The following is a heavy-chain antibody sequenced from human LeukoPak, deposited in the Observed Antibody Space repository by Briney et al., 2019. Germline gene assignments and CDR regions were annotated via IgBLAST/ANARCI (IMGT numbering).Heavy chain of an antibody. V-gene: IGHV3-21*01. CDR2: ISSSSSYI. Sequence: GGSLRLSCAVSGFTFSSYSMNWVRQAQGKGREWVSSISSSSSYIYYADSVKGRFTISRDNAKNSLYLQMNSLRAEDTAVYYCARGTHGSGPMDVWGQGTTVTDSS. J-gene: IGHJ6*02. D-gene: IGHD3-10*01. CDR1: GFTFSSYS. CDR3: ARGTHGSGPMDV.